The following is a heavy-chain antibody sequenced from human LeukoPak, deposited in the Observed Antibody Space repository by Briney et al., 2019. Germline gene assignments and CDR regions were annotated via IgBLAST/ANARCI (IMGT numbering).Heavy chain of an antibody. J-gene: IGHJ5*02. CDR2: IINTGST. CDR1: GGSINTFY. D-gene: IGHD6-25*01. V-gene: IGHV4-4*07. CDR3: AREGGDPRWLDP. Sequence: AETLSLTCTISGGSINTFYWTWIRQPAGKGLEWIGRIINTGSTNYNPSLRSRVSMSVDRSKNQFSVTLRSVTAADTAVYFCAREGGDPRWLDPWGQGTLVTVSS.